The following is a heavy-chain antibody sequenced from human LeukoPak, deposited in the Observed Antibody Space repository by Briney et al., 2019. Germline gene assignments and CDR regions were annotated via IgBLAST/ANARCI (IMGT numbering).Heavy chain of an antibody. CDR2: ISTSSSAI. CDR3: ARAYCSSTSCLE. CDR1: GFILSSYS. V-gene: IGHV3-48*01. J-gene: IGHJ4*02. Sequence: GGSLRLSCAASGFILSSYSMNWVRQAPRKGLEWVSSISTSSSAIYYAASVKGRFTISRDNAKNSLFLQMDSRRAEDTAVYYCARAYCSSTSCLEWGQGALVTVCS. D-gene: IGHD2-2*01.